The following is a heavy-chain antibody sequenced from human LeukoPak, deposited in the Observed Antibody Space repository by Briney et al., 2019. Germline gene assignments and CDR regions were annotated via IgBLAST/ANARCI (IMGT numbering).Heavy chain of an antibody. CDR3: AKQYSGSYYLFDY. CDR1: GFTFSSYA. Sequence: PGGSLRLSCSASGFTFSSYAIHWVRQAPGKGLEYVSAISDNGGSTYYADSVKGRFTISRDNSKNTLYLQMNSLRAEDTAVYYCAKQYSGSYYLFDYWGQGTLVTVSS. V-gene: IGHV3-64*04. J-gene: IGHJ4*02. CDR2: ISDNGGST. D-gene: IGHD1-26*01.